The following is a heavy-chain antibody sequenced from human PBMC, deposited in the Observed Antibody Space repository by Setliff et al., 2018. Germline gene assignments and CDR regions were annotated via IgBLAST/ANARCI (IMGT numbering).Heavy chain of an antibody. J-gene: IGHJ4*02. D-gene: IGHD2-15*01. Sequence: GASVKVSCKASGYTFTGYYMHWVRQAPGQGLEWMGWINPNSGGTNYAQKFQGWVTMTRDTSRNQFSLKLSSVTAADTAVYYCARDRRRIQQIDYWGQGTLVTVSS. CDR2: INPNSGGT. V-gene: IGHV1-2*04. CDR3: ARDRRRIQQIDY. CDR1: GYTFTGYY.